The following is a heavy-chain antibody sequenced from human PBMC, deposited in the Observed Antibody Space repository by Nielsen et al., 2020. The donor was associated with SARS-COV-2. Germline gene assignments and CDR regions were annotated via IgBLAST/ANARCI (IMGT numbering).Heavy chain of an antibody. J-gene: IGHJ4*02. Sequence: RQAPGKGLEWIGYIYYSGSTSYNPSLKSRLTISVDTSKNQFSLKLGSVTAADTAVYYCARTYYDVLTGYTYFDYWGQGTLVTVSS. V-gene: IGHV4-30-4*01. CDR2: IYYSGST. D-gene: IGHD3-9*01. CDR3: ARTYYDVLTGYTYFDY.